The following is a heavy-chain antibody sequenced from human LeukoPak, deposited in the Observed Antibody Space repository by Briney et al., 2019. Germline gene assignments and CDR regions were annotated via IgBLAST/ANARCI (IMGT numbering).Heavy chain of an antibody. CDR1: GFTFDDYG. CDR2: ISGSGGRT. CDR3: AKTRDYYDSTEGFDP. D-gene: IGHD3-22*01. V-gene: IGHV3-23*01. J-gene: IGHJ5*02. Sequence: PGGSLRLSCAASGFTFDDYGMSWVRQAPGKGLEWVSAISGSGGRTYYADSVKGRFTISRDNSKNTLYLQMNSLRAEDTAVYYCAKTRDYYDSTEGFDPWGQGTLVTVSS.